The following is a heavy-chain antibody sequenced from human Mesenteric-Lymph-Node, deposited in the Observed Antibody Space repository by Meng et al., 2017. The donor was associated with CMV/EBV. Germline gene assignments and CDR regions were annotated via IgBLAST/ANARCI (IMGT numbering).Heavy chain of an antibody. Sequence: SGLHFSSCAMSWVRQAPGKGLEWVSAISGSGGSTYYADSVKGRFTISRDNSKNTLYLQMNSLRAEDTAVYYCAKEVSGSPDNSFDYWGQGTLVTVSS. D-gene: IGHD1-26*01. V-gene: IGHV3-23*01. CDR1: GLHFSSCA. CDR3: AKEVSGSPDNSFDY. J-gene: IGHJ4*02. CDR2: ISGSGGST.